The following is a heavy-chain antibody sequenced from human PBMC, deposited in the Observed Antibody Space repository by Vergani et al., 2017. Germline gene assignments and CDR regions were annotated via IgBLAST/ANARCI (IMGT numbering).Heavy chain of an antibody. CDR1: GYTFTSYY. CDR3: ARDRGCSGGSCYPDAFDI. V-gene: IGHV1-46*01. J-gene: IGHJ3*02. D-gene: IGHD2-15*01. Sequence: QVQLVQSGAEVKKPGASVKVSCKASGYTFTSYYMHWVRQAPGQGLEWMGIINPSGGSTSYAQKLQGRVTMTRDTSTSTVYMELRSLRSEDTAVYYCARDRGCSGGSCYPDAFDIWGQGTMVTVSS. CDR2: INPSGGST.